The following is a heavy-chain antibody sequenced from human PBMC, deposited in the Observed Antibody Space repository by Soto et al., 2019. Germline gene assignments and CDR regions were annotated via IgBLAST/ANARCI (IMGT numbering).Heavy chain of an antibody. CDR2: ISGSGGST. V-gene: IGHV3-23*01. D-gene: IGHD3-9*01. Sequence: PGGSLRLSCAASGFTFSSYAMSWVRQAPGKGLEWVSAISGSGGSTYYADSVKGRFTISRDNSKNTLYLQMNSLRAEDTAVYYCACTYYDILTGEAHDYWGQGTLVTVSS. CDR3: ACTYYDILTGEAHDY. J-gene: IGHJ4*02. CDR1: GFTFSSYA.